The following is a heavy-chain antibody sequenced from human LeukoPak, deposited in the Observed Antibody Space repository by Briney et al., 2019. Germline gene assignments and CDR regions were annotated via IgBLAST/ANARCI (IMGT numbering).Heavy chain of an antibody. Sequence: ETLRLSCAASGLTFHNGGMHWIRHAPGKGLVWVSRIISDGITTTYADSVKGRFTISRDNAKNTLYLQMNSLRADDTAVYYCAADGEYAFLVWGQGTMVTVSS. D-gene: IGHD2/OR15-2a*01. V-gene: IGHV3-74*01. CDR2: IISDGITT. CDR1: GLTFHNGG. J-gene: IGHJ3*01. CDR3: AADGEYAFLV.